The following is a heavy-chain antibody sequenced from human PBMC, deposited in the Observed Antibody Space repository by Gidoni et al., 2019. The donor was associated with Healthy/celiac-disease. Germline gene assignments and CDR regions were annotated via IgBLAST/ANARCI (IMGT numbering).Heavy chain of an antibody. D-gene: IGHD3-16*01. V-gene: IGHV4-59*08. CDR2: IYYSGST. CDR1: GGSISRSY. Sequence: QVQLQESGPGLVKPSETLSLPCTVSGGSISRSYWSWIRQPPGKGLEWIGYIYYSGSTNYNPSLKSRVTISVDTSKNQFSLKLSSVTAADTAVYYCARLDDYVWGSPPTGWFDPWGQGTLVTVSS. J-gene: IGHJ5*02. CDR3: ARLDDYVWGSPPTGWFDP.